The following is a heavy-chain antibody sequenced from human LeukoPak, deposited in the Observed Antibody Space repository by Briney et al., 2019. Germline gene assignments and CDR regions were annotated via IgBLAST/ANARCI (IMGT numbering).Heavy chain of an antibody. CDR1: GGSISDSILSHY. V-gene: IGHV4-59*08. D-gene: IGHD2-21*02. Sequence: SETLSLSRSVSGGSISDSILSHYWSWIRQPPGKGLEWIGYIYFNGRTNYSPSLKSRETLSVDMSKNQFSMKLVSVTAADTAAYYCARTARSTDWFDPSGQGPPDTVSS. J-gene: IGHJ5*02. CDR3: ARTARSTDWFDP. CDR2: IYFNGRT.